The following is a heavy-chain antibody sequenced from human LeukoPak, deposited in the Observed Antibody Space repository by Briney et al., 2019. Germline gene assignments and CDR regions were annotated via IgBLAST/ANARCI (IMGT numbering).Heavy chain of an antibody. V-gene: IGHV3-53*01. D-gene: IGHD3-22*01. Sequence: PGGSLRLSCAASGFTVSSNYMNWVRQAPGKGLEWVSAINSGASTYYVDSVKGRFTVSRDNSKNTLYLQMNSLRAEDTAVYYCARSTMIVVRAFGYWGQGTLVSVSS. CDR3: ARSTMIVVRAFGY. CDR1: GFTVSSNY. CDR2: INSGAST. J-gene: IGHJ4*02.